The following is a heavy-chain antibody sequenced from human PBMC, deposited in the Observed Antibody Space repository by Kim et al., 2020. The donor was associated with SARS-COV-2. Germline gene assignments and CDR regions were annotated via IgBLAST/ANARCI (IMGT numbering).Heavy chain of an antibody. V-gene: IGHV3-23*01. CDR1: GFTFSSYA. CDR3: AKRLAAAGHFDY. D-gene: IGHD6-13*01. J-gene: IGHJ4*02. Sequence: GESLRLSCAASGFTFSSYAMSWVRQAPGKGLEWVSAISGSGGSTYYADSVKGRFTISRDNSKNTLYLQMNSLRAEDTAVYYCAKRLAAAGHFDYWGQGTLVTVSS. CDR2: ISGSGGST.